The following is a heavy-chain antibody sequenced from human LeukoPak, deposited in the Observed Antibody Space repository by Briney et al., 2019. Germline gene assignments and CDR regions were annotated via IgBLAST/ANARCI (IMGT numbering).Heavy chain of an antibody. D-gene: IGHD5-18*01. CDR1: GFTFSNYA. Sequence: PGGSLRLSCAASGFTFSNYAMHWVRQAPGKGLEWVAVISFDGSNKYYADSVKGRFTISRDNSKNTLYLQMNSLRTDDTAVLYCARDRASGYSYADAFDIWGQGTMVTVSS. J-gene: IGHJ3*02. CDR2: ISFDGSNK. CDR3: ARDRASGYSYADAFDI. V-gene: IGHV3-30-3*01.